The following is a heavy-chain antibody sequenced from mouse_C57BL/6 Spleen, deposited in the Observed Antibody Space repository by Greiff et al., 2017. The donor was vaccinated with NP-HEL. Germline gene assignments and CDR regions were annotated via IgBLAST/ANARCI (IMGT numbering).Heavy chain of an antibody. CDR2: IYPRSGNT. J-gene: IGHJ4*01. V-gene: IGHV1-81*01. Sequence: QVQLQQSGAELARPGASVKLSCKASGYTFTSYGISWVKRRTGQGLEWIGEIYPRSGNTYYNEKFKGKATLTADKSSSTAYMELRSLTSEDSAVYFWSRRGCITTVVAPYAMDYWGQGTSVTVSS. D-gene: IGHD1-1*01. CDR1: GYTFTSYG. CDR3: SRRGCITTVVAPYAMDY.